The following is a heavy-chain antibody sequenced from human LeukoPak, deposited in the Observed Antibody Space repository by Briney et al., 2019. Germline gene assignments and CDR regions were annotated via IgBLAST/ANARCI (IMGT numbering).Heavy chain of an antibody. J-gene: IGHJ4*02. Sequence: GGSLRLSCAASGFTFRSYAMSWVRQAGGKGLEWVSAISGSGGSTYYADSVKGRFTISRDNSKNTLYLQMSSLRAEDTAVYYCAKPKDNSLYCFDYWGQGTLVTVSS. CDR3: AKPKDNSLYCFDY. CDR2: ISGSGGST. D-gene: IGHD1-20*01. CDR1: GFTFRSYA. V-gene: IGHV3-23*01.